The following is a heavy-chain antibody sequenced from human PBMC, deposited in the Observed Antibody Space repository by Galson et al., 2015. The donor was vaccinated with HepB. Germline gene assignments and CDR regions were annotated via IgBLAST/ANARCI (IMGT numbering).Heavy chain of an antibody. D-gene: IGHD3-10*01. Sequence: SLRLSCAASGFTFSSYAMHWVRQAPGKGLEWVAVISYDGSNKYYADSVKGRFTISRDNSKNTLYLQMNSLRAEDTAVYYCARDYYNTADYYYYYMDVWGKGTTVTVSS. J-gene: IGHJ6*03. CDR2: ISYDGSNK. CDR3: ARDYYNTADYYYYYMDV. V-gene: IGHV3-30-3*01. CDR1: GFTFSSYA.